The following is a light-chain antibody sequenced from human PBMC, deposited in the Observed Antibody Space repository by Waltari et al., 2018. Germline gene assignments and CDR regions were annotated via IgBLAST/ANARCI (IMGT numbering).Light chain of an antibody. J-gene: IGLJ2*01. Sequence: SYELTQPPSVSVSPGQTARSTCPGDALPKRYAHWYQHKPGQAPVMVIYTDSERPSGIPELFSGSSSGTTVTLTITGVQAEDEADYHCQSTDTSDSVVFGGGTKLTVL. CDR3: QSTDTSDSVV. CDR2: TDS. CDR1: ALPKRY. V-gene: IGLV3-25*03.